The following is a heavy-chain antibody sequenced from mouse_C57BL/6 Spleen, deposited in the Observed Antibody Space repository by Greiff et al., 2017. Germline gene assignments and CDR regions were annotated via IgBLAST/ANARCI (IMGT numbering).Heavy chain of an antibody. CDR3: TRAPTTVVRRYFDV. V-gene: IGHV5-9-1*02. J-gene: IGHJ1*03. CDR1: GFTFSSYA. Sequence: EVKLQESGEGLVKPGGSLKLSCAASGFTFSSYAMSWVRQTPEKRLEWVAYISSGGDYIYYADTVKGRFTISRDNARKTLYLQMSSLKSEDTAMYYCTRAPTTVVRRYFDVWGTGTTVTVSS. D-gene: IGHD1-1*01. CDR2: ISSGGDYI.